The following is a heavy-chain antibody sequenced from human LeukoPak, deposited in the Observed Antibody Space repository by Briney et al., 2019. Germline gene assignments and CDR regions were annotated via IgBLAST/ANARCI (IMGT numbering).Heavy chain of an antibody. Sequence: GGSPRLSCAASGFTFSSYAMSWVRQAAGKGLEWVSAISGSGGSTYYADSVKGRFTISRDDSKNTLYLQMNSLRAEDTAVYYCAKDKSYYYDSGSYGLDYWGQGTLVTVSS. D-gene: IGHD3-10*01. V-gene: IGHV3-23*01. CDR1: GFTFSSYA. CDR2: ISGSGGST. CDR3: AKDKSYYYDSGSYGLDY. J-gene: IGHJ4*02.